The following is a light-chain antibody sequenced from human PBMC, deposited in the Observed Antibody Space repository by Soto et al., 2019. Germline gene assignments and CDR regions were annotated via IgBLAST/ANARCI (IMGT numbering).Light chain of an antibody. CDR3: QQRSNWLIT. Sequence: EIVLTQSPATLSLSPGERATLSCRASQTVSTYLAWYQQKPGQAPRLLIYDASNRATGIPARFSGSGSGTALTLTISSLEPEDFAVYYCQQRSNWLITFGQGTRLEIK. CDR1: QTVSTY. CDR2: DAS. V-gene: IGKV3-11*01. J-gene: IGKJ5*01.